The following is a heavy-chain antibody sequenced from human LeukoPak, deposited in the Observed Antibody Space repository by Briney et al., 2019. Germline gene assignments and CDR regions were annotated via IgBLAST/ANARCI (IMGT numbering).Heavy chain of an antibody. CDR1: GVSMSAYQ. Sequence: PSETLSLTCTVSGVSMSAYQWSWVRQSPEKGLEWIGCINTKGESSYNPSLKSRVTTSVDTSKSQFSLRLTSVTAADTAVYYCATSNDAKIAPFDHWGQGAPVTVSS. D-gene: IGHD2-21*01. CDR2: INTKGES. J-gene: IGHJ4*02. CDR3: ATSNDAKIAPFDH. V-gene: IGHV4-4*09.